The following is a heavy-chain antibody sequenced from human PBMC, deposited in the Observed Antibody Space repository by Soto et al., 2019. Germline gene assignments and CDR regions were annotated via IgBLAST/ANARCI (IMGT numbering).Heavy chain of an antibody. CDR2: MSYDGSDT. CDR3: ARLFSNYESHFDY. D-gene: IGHD4-4*01. CDR1: GFIFSNNG. V-gene: IGHV3-30*03. Sequence: PGGSLRLSCVGSGFIFSNNGMHWVRQTPGKGLEWVAFMSYDGSDTFYADSVKGRFTISRDNSKNTLFLHMSNLRAEDTALYYCARLFSNYESHFDYWGQGTLVTVSS. J-gene: IGHJ4*02.